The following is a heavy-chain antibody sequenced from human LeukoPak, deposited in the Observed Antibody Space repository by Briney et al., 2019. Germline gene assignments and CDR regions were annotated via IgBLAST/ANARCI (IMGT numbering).Heavy chain of an antibody. J-gene: IGHJ5*02. D-gene: IGHD2-2*01. V-gene: IGHV4-59*01. CDR2: IYYSGST. CDR3: ARDVAPLYCSSTSCWGPWFDP. Sequence: SETLSLTCTVSGGSISSYYWSWIRQPPGKGLEWIGYIYYSGSTNNNPSLKSRVTISVDTSTNQFSLKLSSVTAADTAVYYCARDVAPLYCSSTSCWGPWFDPWGQGTLVTVSS. CDR1: GGSISSYY.